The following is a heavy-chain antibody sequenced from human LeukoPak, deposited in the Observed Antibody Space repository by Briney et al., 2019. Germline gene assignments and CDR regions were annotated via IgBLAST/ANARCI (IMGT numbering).Heavy chain of an antibody. CDR1: GFTFSSYW. V-gene: IGHV3-74*01. Sequence: GGSLRLSCVASGFTFSSYWMHWVRQAPGKGLVWVSRINSDGSSTSYADSVKGRFTISRDNAKNTLYLQMNSLRAEDTAVYYCARAGGSGSYYPIDYWGQATLVTVSS. D-gene: IGHD3-10*01. CDR2: INSDGSST. CDR3: ARAGGSGSYYPIDY. J-gene: IGHJ4*02.